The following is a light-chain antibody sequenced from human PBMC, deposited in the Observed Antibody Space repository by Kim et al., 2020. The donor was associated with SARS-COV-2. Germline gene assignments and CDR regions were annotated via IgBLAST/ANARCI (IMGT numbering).Light chain of an antibody. CDR1: KWGDKY. Sequence: SYELTQPPSVSVSPGQTASITCSGDKWGDKYACWYQQKPGQSPVLVIYQDSKRPSGIPERFSGSNSGNTATLTISGTQAMDEADYYCQAWDSSALVFGGGTQLTVL. V-gene: IGLV3-1*01. J-gene: IGLJ2*01. CDR2: QDS. CDR3: QAWDSSALV.